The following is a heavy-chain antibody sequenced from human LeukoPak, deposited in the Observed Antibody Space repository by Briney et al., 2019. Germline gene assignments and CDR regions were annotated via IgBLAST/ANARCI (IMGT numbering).Heavy chain of an antibody. CDR1: GYTFTSYD. J-gene: IGHJ5*02. Sequence: GASVKVSCKASGYTFTSYDINWVRQATGQGLEWMGWMNPNSGNTGYAQKFQGRVTMTRNTSISTAYMELSSLRSEDTAVYYCARGPAMVRGVIIRRVWFDPWGQGTLVTVSS. CDR3: ARGPAMVRGVIIRRVWFDP. D-gene: IGHD3-10*01. CDR2: MNPNSGNT. V-gene: IGHV1-8*01.